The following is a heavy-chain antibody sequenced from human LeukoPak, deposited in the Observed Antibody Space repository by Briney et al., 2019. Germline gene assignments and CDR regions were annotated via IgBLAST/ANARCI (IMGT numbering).Heavy chain of an antibody. V-gene: IGHV3-23*01. CDR2: ISGSGGST. J-gene: IGHJ6*02. Sequence: GGSLRLSCAASGFTFSSSAMSWVRQAPGKGLEWVSAISGSGGSTYYADSVKGRFTISGDNSKNTLYLQMNSLRAEDTAVYYCAKGGDGDYYYYYGMDVWGQGTTVTVSS. CDR3: AKGGDGDYYYYYGMDV. CDR1: GFTFSSSA. D-gene: IGHD4-17*01.